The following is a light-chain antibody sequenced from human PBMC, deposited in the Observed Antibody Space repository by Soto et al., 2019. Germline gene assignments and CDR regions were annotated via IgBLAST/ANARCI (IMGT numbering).Light chain of an antibody. CDR2: EVS. V-gene: IGLV2-14*01. Sequence: QPASVSGSPGQSITISCTGTSSDVGGYNYVSWYQQHPGKAPKLMIYEVSNRPSGVSNRFSGSKSGNTASLTISGLQAEDEADYYCSSYRSSSTLYVFGTGTKLTVL. J-gene: IGLJ1*01. CDR3: SSYRSSSTLYV. CDR1: SSDVGGYNY.